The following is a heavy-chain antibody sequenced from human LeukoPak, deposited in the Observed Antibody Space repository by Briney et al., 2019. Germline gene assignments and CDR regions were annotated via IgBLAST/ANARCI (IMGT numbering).Heavy chain of an antibody. CDR1: GGSISSSSYY. CDR3: ARGSNGRPPMAFDI. CDR2: MYYSGST. V-gene: IGHV4-61*01. D-gene: IGHD5-18*01. J-gene: IGHJ3*02. Sequence: PSETLSLTCTVSGGSISSSSYYWSWIRQPPGKGLEWIGYMYYSGSTNYNPSLKSRVTISVDTSKNQFSLKLSSVTAADTAVYYCARGSNGRPPMAFDIWGQGTMVTVSS.